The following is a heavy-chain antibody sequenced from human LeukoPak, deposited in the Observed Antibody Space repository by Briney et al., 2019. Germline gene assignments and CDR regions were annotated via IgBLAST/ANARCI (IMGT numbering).Heavy chain of an antibody. CDR3: AREGMATIRDYYMDV. J-gene: IGHJ6*03. CDR1: GYTFTGYY. CDR2: INPNSGGT. V-gene: IGHV1-2*02. Sequence: GASVKVSCKASGYTFTGYYMHWVRQAPGQGLEWMGWINPNSGGTNFAQKFQGRVTMTRDTSISTAYMELSRLRSDDTAVYYCAREGMATIRDYYMDVWGKGTTVTVSS. D-gene: IGHD5-24*01.